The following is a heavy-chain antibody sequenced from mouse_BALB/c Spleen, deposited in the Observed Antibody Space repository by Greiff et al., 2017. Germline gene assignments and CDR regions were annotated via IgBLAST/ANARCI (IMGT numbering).Heavy chain of an antibody. V-gene: IGHV2-3*01. CDR1: GFSLTSYG. CDR2: IWGDGST. CDR3: AKDRFAY. J-gene: IGHJ3*01. Sequence: QVQLKQSGPGLVAPSQSLSITCTVSGFSLTSYGVSWVRQPPGKGLEWLGVIWGDGSTNYHSALISRLSISKDNSKSQVFLKRNSLQTDDTATYCCAKDRFAYWGQGTLVTVSA.